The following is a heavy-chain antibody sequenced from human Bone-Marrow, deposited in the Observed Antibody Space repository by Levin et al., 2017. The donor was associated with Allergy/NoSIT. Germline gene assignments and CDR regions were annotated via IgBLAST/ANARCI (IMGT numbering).Heavy chain of an antibody. J-gene: IGHJ6*02. CDR3: ATIEYSSSDRSFYGLDV. CDR1: GFTFSRYA. V-gene: IGHV3-23*01. D-gene: IGHD6-6*01. CDR2: ITDRGDRA. Sequence: GESLKISCAASGFTFSRYAISWVRQAPGKGLEWVSTITDRGDRAYYADSVKGRFTISRDNSKDTLNLQMNSLRADDTALYYCATIEYSSSDRSFYGLDVWGQGTTVTVSS.